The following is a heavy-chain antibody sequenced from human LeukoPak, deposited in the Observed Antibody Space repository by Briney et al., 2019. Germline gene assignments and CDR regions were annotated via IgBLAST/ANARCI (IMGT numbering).Heavy chain of an antibody. J-gene: IGHJ3*02. CDR2: INSDGSDT. V-gene: IGHV3-74*01. CDR3: ARGGYHHGFDI. D-gene: IGHD2-15*01. CDR1: GFTFNSYW. Sequence: GGSLRLSCAASGFTFNSYWFHWVRQAPGKGLVWVSRINSDGSDTIYADSVKGRLTISRDNAKSTVYLQMNSLKAEDTAVYYCARGGYHHGFDIWGQGTMVTVSS.